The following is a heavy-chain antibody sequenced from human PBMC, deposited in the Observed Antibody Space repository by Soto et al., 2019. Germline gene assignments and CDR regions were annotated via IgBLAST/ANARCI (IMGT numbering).Heavy chain of an antibody. CDR3: AKAPGYCSSTSCSGVAFDI. CDR1: GFTFSSYA. Sequence: GGSLRLSCAASGFTFSSYAMRWVSQAPGKGLEWVSAISGSGGSTYYADSVKGRFTISRDNSKNTLYLQMNSLRAEDTAVCYCAKAPGYCSSTSCSGVAFDIWGQGTMVTVSS. CDR2: ISGSGGST. J-gene: IGHJ3*02. D-gene: IGHD2-2*01. V-gene: IGHV3-23*01.